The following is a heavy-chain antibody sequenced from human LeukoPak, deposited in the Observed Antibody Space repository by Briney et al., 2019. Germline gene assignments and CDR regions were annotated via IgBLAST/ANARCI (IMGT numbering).Heavy chain of an antibody. CDR3: AREGGYFDWLAEYYYYYYMDV. D-gene: IGHD3-9*01. J-gene: IGHJ6*03. Sequence: SETLSLTCTVSGGSISSGSYYWSWIRQPAGKGLEWSGRIYTSGSTNYNPSLKSLVTISVDTSKNQFSLKLSSVTAADTAVYYCAREGGYFDWLAEYYYYYYMDVWGKGTTVTISS. CDR2: IYTSGST. CDR1: GGSISSGSYY. V-gene: IGHV4-61*02.